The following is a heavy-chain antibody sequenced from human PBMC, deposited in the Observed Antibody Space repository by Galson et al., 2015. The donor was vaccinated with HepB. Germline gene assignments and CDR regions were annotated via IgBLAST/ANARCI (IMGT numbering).Heavy chain of an antibody. J-gene: IGHJ4*02. D-gene: IGHD6-13*01. CDR2: ISSSSSYT. V-gene: IGHV3-11*05. CDR3: ARDRIAAAGTRYYGDYSLDY. Sequence: SLRLSCAASGFTFSDYYMSWIRQAPGKGLEWVSYISSSSSYTNYADSVKGRFTISRDNAKNSLYLQMNSLRAEDTAVYYCARDRIAAAGTRYYGDYSLDYWGQGTLVTVSS. CDR1: GFTFSDYY.